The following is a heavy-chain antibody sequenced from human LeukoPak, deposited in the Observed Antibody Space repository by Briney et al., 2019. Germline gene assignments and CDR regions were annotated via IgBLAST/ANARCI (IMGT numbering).Heavy chain of an antibody. J-gene: IGHJ6*02. Sequence: ASVKVSCKASGYTFTSYGISWVRQAPGQGLEWMGCISADNGDTNYAQNLQGRVTMTTDTSTSTAYMELRSLRSDDSAVYYCARTEVAVAGTGEDYYYYYGMDVWGQGTTVTVSS. CDR3: ARTEVAVAGTGEDYYYYYGMDV. V-gene: IGHV1-18*01. CDR1: GYTFTSYG. CDR2: ISADNGDT. D-gene: IGHD6-13*01.